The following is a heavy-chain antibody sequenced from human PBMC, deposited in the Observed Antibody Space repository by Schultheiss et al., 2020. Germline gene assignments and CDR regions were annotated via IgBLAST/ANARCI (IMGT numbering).Heavy chain of an antibody. Sequence: SETLSLTCTVSGGSISSYYWSWIRQPPGKGLEWIGRIYTSGSTNYNPSLKSRVTISVDTSKNQFSLKLSSVTAADTAVYYCAREPPVYIAAADTADYWGQGTLVTVSS. CDR3: AREPPVYIAAADTADY. D-gene: IGHD6-13*01. J-gene: IGHJ4*02. V-gene: IGHV4-4*07. CDR1: GGSISSYY. CDR2: IYTSGST.